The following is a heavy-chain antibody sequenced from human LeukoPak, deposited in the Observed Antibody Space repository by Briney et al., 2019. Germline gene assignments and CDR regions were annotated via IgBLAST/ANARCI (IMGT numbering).Heavy chain of an antibody. CDR3: ARDPSSGWYFFEN. V-gene: IGHV4-4*07. Sequence: KPSETLSLTCAVYGGSFSGYYWSWIRQPPGKGLEWIGRIYTSGSTNYNPSLKSRVTMSVDTSKNQFSLKLSSVTAADTAVYYCARDPSSGWYFFENWGQGTLVTVSS. CDR1: GGSFSGYY. CDR2: IYTSGST. J-gene: IGHJ4*02. D-gene: IGHD6-19*01.